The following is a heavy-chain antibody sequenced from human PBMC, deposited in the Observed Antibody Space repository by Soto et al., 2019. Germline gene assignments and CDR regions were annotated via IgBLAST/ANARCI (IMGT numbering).Heavy chain of an antibody. CDR2: IYHSGRT. V-gene: IGHV4-38-2*01. CDR1: GYSISSGYY. J-gene: IGHJ4*02. D-gene: IGHD1-26*01. CDR3: ATTSGGFPY. Sequence: SETLSLTCAVSGYSISSGYYWGWIRQPPGKGLEWIGSIYHSGRTYYNPSLKSRLTISLDTSKNQFSLKLTSVTAADTALYFCATTSGGFPYWGQGTLVTVSS.